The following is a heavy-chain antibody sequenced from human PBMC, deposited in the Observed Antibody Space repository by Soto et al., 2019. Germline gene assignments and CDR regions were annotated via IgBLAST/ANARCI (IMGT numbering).Heavy chain of an antibody. CDR1: GFTFTTYW. CDR2: IGQDGGAQ. CDR3: VRGGHGSGSYLGSY. V-gene: IGHV3-7*03. D-gene: IGHD3-10*01. Sequence: GGSLRLSCVASGFTFTTYWMSWVRQAPGKGLEWVANIGQDGGAQYYVDSVKGRFTISRDNAKNSVYLQMDSLRAEDTAVYYCVRGGHGSGSYLGSYWGQGILVTVSS. J-gene: IGHJ4*02.